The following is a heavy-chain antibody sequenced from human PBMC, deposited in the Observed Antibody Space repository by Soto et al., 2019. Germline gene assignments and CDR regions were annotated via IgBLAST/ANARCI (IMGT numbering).Heavy chain of an antibody. Sequence: GESLKISCAASGFTFSSYGMHWVRQAPGKGLEWVAVISYDGSNKYYADSVKGRFTISRDNSKNTLYLQMNSLRAEDTAVYYCAKDDRYESYFDYWGQGTLVTVSS. V-gene: IGHV3-30*18. J-gene: IGHJ4*02. D-gene: IGHD5-12*01. CDR3: AKDDRYESYFDY. CDR1: GFTFSSYG. CDR2: ISYDGSNK.